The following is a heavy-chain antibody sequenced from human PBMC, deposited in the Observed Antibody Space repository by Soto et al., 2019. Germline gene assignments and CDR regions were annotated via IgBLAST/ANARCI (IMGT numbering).Heavy chain of an antibody. CDR3: ARAEFYYDSTSGRYFDL. J-gene: IGHJ2*01. D-gene: IGHD3-22*01. V-gene: IGHV4-59*01. CDR1: GGSISSYY. Sequence: SETLSLTCTVSGGSISSYYWSWIRQPPGKGLEWIGYIYYSGSTNYNPSLKSRVTISIDTSKSQFSLKLSSVTAADTAVYYCARAEFYYDSTSGRYFDLWGRGTLVTVS. CDR2: IYYSGST.